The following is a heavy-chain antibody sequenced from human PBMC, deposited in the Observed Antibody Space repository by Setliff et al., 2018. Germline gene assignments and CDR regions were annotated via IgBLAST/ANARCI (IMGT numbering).Heavy chain of an antibody. J-gene: IGHJ4*02. D-gene: IGHD1-1*01. CDR3: AKAGGYNFAD. CDR1: GHSISSASY. Sequence: SETLSLTCTVSGHSISSASYWGWIRQSPGKGLEWIATVHHSGAAPYNPSLESRLTISVDTSKNQFSLKLSSVTAADTAVYYCAKAGGYNFADWGQGTLVTVSS. V-gene: IGHV4-38-2*02. CDR2: VHHSGAA.